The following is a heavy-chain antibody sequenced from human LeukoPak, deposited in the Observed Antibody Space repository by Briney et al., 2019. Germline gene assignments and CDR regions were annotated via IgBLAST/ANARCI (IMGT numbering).Heavy chain of an antibody. Sequence: GGSLRLSCAASGFTFSSYAMSWVRQAPGKGLEWVSAISGSGGSTYYADSVKGRFTISRDNSKNTLYLQMNSLRAEDTAVYYCAKGSSDTAMVPSDAFDIWGQGTMVTVSS. J-gene: IGHJ3*02. CDR3: AKGSSDTAMVPSDAFDI. CDR1: GFTFSSYA. D-gene: IGHD5-18*01. V-gene: IGHV3-23*01. CDR2: ISGSGGST.